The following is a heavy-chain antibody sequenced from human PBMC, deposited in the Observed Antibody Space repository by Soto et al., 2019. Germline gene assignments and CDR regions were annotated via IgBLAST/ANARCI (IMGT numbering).Heavy chain of an antibody. V-gene: IGHV1-18*01. CDR2: ISLYSGNT. Sequence: ASVKVSCKASGYTFTSYAISWVRQAPGQGLEWMGWISLYSGNTNYAQKLQGRVTMTTDTSTSTAYMELRSLRSDDTAVYYCARDYYYYMDVWGKGTTVTVSS. J-gene: IGHJ6*03. CDR1: GYTFTSYA. CDR3: ARDYYYYMDV.